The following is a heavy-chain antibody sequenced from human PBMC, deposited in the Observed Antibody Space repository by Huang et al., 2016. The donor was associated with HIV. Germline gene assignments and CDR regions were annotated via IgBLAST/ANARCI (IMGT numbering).Heavy chain of an antibody. V-gene: IGHV1-18*04. Sequence: QVQLVQSGSAVRQPGASVNVSCKTSGYRFSNYGLTWLRQAPGRGLEWMGWINVHNGDTNYAQRFQGRVTVTADTDTTTADLELRSLKFDDTAVYYCARDPVYESSGYMHFDYWGQGTLVTVSS. D-gene: IGHD3-22*01. J-gene: IGHJ4*02. CDR1: GYRFSNYG. CDR2: INVHNGDT. CDR3: ARDPVYESSGYMHFDY.